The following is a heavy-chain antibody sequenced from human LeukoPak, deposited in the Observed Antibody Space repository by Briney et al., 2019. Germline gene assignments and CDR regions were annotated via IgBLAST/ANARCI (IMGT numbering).Heavy chain of an antibody. CDR1: GYTFTSYA. CDR3: ARADRNYDYVWGSYPPFQH. J-gene: IGHJ1*01. CDR2: IIPIFGTA. V-gene: IGHV1-69*13. Sequence: SVKVSCKASGYTFTSYAMHWVRQAPGQRLEWMGGIIPIFGTANYAQKFQGRVTITADESTSTAYMELSSLRSEDTAVYYCARADRNYDYVWGSYPPFQHWGQGTLVTVSS. D-gene: IGHD3-16*02.